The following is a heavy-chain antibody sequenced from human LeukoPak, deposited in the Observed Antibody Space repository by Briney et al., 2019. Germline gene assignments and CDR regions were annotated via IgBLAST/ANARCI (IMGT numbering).Heavy chain of an antibody. Sequence: SETLSLTCTVSGYSISSGYYWGWIRQPPGKGLEWIGSIYHSGSTYYNPSLKSRVTISVDTSKNQFSLKLSSVTAADTAVYYCAREGPGTRDFDYWGQGTLVTVSS. CDR1: GYSISSGYY. V-gene: IGHV4-38-2*02. J-gene: IGHJ4*02. CDR3: AREGPGTRDFDY. D-gene: IGHD1/OR15-1a*01. CDR2: IYHSGST.